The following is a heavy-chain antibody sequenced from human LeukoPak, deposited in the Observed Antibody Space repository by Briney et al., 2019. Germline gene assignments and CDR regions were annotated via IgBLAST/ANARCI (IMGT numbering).Heavy chain of an antibody. CDR3: ARDRLSSRDYGDYYYYIDV. CDR1: RGTFISYA. J-gene: IGHJ6*03. V-gene: IGHV1-69*06. Sequence: ASVKVSCKASRGTFISYAISWVRQAPGEGLEWMGGIIPIFGTANYAQRFQGRVTITEDKSTSTAYMELSSLRSEDTAVYYCARDRLSSRDYGDYYYYIDVWGKGTTVTVSS. D-gene: IGHD4-17*01. CDR2: IIPIFGTA.